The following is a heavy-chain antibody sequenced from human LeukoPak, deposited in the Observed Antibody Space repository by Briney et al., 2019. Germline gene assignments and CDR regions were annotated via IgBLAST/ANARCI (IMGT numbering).Heavy chain of an antibody. CDR3: ARDSRHHRFLYWDWFDP. V-gene: IGHV3-21*06. CDR2: ISVGSRYI. J-gene: IGHJ5*02. D-gene: IGHD2/OR15-2a*01. CDR1: GFTFDSYS. Sequence: GGSLRLSCAASGFTFDSYSMNWVRQAPGKGLEWVSSISVGSRYIFYADSVKGRFTISRDNAKNSLYLHMNSLRAEDTAVYYCARDSRHHRFLYWDWFDPWGQGTLVTVSS.